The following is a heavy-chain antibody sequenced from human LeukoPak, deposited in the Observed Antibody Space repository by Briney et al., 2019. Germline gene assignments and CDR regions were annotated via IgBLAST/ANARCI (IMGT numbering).Heavy chain of an antibody. CDR1: GGSISSSSYY. V-gene: IGHV4-39*01. CDR2: IYYSGST. Sequence: PSETLSLTCTVSGGSISSSSYYWGWIRQPPGKGLEWIGSIYYSGSTYYNPSLKSRVTISVDTSKNQFSLTLSSVTAADTAVYYCARRAARPERYFDYWGQGTLVTVSS. D-gene: IGHD6-6*01. CDR3: ARRAARPERYFDY. J-gene: IGHJ4*02.